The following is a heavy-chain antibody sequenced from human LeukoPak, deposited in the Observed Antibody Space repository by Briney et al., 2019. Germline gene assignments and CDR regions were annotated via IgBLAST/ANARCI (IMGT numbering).Heavy chain of an antibody. J-gene: IGHJ3*02. CDR2: INFSGHT. D-gene: IGHD5-12*01. Sequence: SETLSLTCSVSPCVFSDGYYWGWIRQSPGKGLEWIGSINFSGHTYYNPSLKSRVTISIDMSRNQFSLRLSSVTATDTAVYYCARQVATKGEWAFDIWGQGTMVIASS. CDR1: PCVFSDGYY. CDR3: ARQVATKGEWAFDI. V-gene: IGHV4-38-2*02.